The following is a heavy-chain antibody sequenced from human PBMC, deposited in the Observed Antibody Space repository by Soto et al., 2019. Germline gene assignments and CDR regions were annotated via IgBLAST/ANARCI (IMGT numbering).Heavy chain of an antibody. V-gene: IGHV1-3*01. D-gene: IGHD6-19*01. Sequence: ASVKVSCKASAYTCTSYAMHWVRQAPGQRLEWMGWINAGNGNTKYSQKFQGRVTITRDTSASTAYMELSSLRSEDTAVYYCARDLIAVAGTNYYYGMDVWGQGTTVTVSS. CDR1: AYTCTSYA. J-gene: IGHJ6*02. CDR3: ARDLIAVAGTNYYYGMDV. CDR2: INAGNGNT.